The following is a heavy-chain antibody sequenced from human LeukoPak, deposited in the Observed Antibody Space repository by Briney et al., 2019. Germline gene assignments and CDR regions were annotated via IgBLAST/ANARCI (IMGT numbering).Heavy chain of an antibody. Sequence: SETLSLTCTVSGYSISSGYYWGWIRQPPGKGLEWIGSIYHSGSTYYNPSLKSRVTISVDTSKNQFSLKLSSVTAADTAVYYCARDYYDILTGSLYFDYWGQGTLVTVSS. V-gene: IGHV4-38-2*02. D-gene: IGHD3-9*01. CDR1: GYSISSGYY. J-gene: IGHJ4*02. CDR3: ARDYYDILTGSLYFDY. CDR2: IYHSGST.